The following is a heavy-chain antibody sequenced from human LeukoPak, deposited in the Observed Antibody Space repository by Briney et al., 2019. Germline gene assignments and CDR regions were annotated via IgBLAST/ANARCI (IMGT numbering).Heavy chain of an antibody. CDR3: ARGSISGTRIYYYYYLDV. CDR2: IYYSGST. Sequence: PSETLSLTCTVSGASISSYYWSWIRQPPGRGLEWIRNIYYSGSTNYNPSLKSRVTISLDTSKNQFSLKLNSVTAADTAVYFCARGSISGTRIYYYYYLDVWGKGTTVTISS. D-gene: IGHD1-20*01. CDR1: GASISSYY. V-gene: IGHV4-59*01. J-gene: IGHJ6*03.